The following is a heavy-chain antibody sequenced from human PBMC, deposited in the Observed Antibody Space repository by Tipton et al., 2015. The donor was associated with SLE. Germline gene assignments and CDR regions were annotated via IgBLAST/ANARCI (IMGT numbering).Heavy chain of an antibody. Sequence: TLSLTCTVSGGSISSSSYYWGWIRQPPGKGLEWIGSIYYSGNTYYNPSLKSRVTISVDTSKNQFSLRLSSVTAADTAVYYCARDQDGDYLYFQHWGQGTLVTVSS. CDR3: ARDQDGDYLYFQH. D-gene: IGHD4-17*01. J-gene: IGHJ1*01. V-gene: IGHV4-39*07. CDR2: IYYSGNT. CDR1: GGSISSSSYY.